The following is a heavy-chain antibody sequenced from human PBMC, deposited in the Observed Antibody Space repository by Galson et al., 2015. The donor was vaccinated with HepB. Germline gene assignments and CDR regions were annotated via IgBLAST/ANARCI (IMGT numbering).Heavy chain of an antibody. CDR1: GYSFIDFY. V-gene: IGHV1-2*02. CDR3: ARQGLVATINAFDI. D-gene: IGHD5-12*01. Sequence: SVKVSCKASGYSFIDFYIHWVRQAPGQGLKWMGWINPNSGGTKSAQKFQGRVTMTRDTSISTAYMELSRLRSDDTAVYYCARQGLVATINAFDIWGQGTMVTVSS. J-gene: IGHJ3*02. CDR2: INPNSGGT.